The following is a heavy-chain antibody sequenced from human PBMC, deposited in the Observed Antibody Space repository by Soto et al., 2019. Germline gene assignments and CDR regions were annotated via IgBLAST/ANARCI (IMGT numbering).Heavy chain of an antibody. CDR1: GYTFTSYY. CDR2: INPSGGST. Sequence: ASVKVSCKASGYTFTSYYMHWVRQAPGQGLEWMGIINPSGGSTSYAQKFQGRVTMTRDTSTSTVYMELSSLRSEDTAVYYCARDLQYYGSGTTGVFDFWGQGTLVTVSS. J-gene: IGHJ4*02. D-gene: IGHD3-10*01. V-gene: IGHV1-46*01. CDR3: ARDLQYYGSGTTGVFDF.